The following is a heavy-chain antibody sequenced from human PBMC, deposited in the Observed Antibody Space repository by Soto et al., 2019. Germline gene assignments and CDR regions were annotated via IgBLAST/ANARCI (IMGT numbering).Heavy chain of an antibody. CDR3: ARGCLGPQGYPGWFDP. Sequence: PSETLSLTCAVYGGSFSGYYWSWIRQPPGKGLEWIGEINHSGSTNYNPSLKSRVTISVDTSKNQFSLKLSSVTAADTAVYYCARGCLGPQGYPGWFDPWGQGTLVTVSS. D-gene: IGHD3-16*02. V-gene: IGHV4-34*01. CDR1: GGSFSGYY. CDR2: INHSGST. J-gene: IGHJ5*02.